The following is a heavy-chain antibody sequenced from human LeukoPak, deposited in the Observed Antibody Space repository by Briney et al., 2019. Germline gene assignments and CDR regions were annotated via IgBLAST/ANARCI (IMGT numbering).Heavy chain of an antibody. CDR1: GYTFTGYY. CDR3: ARSRRIPNQGLVHYFDY. J-gene: IGHJ4*02. CDR2: INPNSGGT. Sequence: GASVKVSCKASGYTFTGYYMHWVRQAPGQGLEWMGWINPNSGGTNYAQKFQGRVTMTRDTSISTAYMELSRLRSDDAAVYYCARSRRIPNQGLVHYFDYWGQGTLVTVSS. V-gene: IGHV1-2*02. D-gene: IGHD6-19*01.